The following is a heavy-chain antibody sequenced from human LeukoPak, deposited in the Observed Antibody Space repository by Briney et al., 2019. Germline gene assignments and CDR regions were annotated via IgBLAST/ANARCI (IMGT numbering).Heavy chain of an antibody. D-gene: IGHD1-14*01. J-gene: IGHJ6*03. V-gene: IGHV4-4*09. CDR2: IYTSGST. CDR3: ARRASEGNYYYYYYMDV. CDR1: GGSISSYY. Sequence: SETLSLTCTVPGGSISSYYWSWIRQPPGKGLEWIGYIYTSGSTNYNPSLKSRVTISVDTSKNQFSLKLSSVTAADTAVYYCARRASEGNYYYYYYMDVWGKGTTVTVSS.